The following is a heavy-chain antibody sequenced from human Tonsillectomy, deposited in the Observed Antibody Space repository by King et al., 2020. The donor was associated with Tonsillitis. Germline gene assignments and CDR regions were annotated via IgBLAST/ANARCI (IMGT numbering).Heavy chain of an antibody. J-gene: IGHJ6*02. CDR3: AITFGYGAYEYYYALDV. D-gene: IGHD4-17*01. Sequence: VQLQQWGAGLLKPSETLSLTCAVSGGSFSGYYWSWVRQPPGKGLEWIGEITESGNTNYNPSLKSRVTLSVDSSKKEFSLKMTSVTAADTAVYYCAITFGYGAYEYYYALDVWGQGTTVTVSS. CDR1: GGSFSGYY. CDR2: ITESGNT. V-gene: IGHV4-34*01.